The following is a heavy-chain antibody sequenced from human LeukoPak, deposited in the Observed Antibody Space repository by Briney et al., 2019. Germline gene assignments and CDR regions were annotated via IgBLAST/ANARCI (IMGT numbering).Heavy chain of an antibody. Sequence: PGGSLRLSCVASEFTFSSHAMNWVRQAPGKGLEWVSSISGGGEGTYYADSVKGRFTVSRDNSKNTLYLQINSLRGEDTAVYYCAKGKYSSGGVPDYWGQGTLVTVSS. CDR1: EFTFSSHA. J-gene: IGHJ4*02. V-gene: IGHV3-23*01. D-gene: IGHD6-19*01. CDR3: AKGKYSSGGVPDY. CDR2: ISGGGEGT.